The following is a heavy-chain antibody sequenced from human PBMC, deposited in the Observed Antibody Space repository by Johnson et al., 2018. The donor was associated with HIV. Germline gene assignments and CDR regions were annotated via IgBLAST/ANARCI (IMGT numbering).Heavy chain of an antibody. V-gene: IGHV3-7*03. Sequence: EVQLVESGGGLVQPGGSLRLSCAASGFTFSSYWMSWVRQAPGNGLEWVANIKQAGSEKNYVDSVKGRFTISRDNAKNSLYLQMNSLRAEDTAVYYCARPYSSSWYEPRDAFDIWGQGTMVTVSS. CDR1: GFTFSSYW. CDR2: IKQAGSEK. J-gene: IGHJ3*02. D-gene: IGHD6-13*01. CDR3: ARPYSSSWYEPRDAFDI.